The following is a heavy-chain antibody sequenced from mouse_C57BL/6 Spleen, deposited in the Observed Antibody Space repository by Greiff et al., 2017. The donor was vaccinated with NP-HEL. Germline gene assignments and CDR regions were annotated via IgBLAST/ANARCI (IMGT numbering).Heavy chain of an antibody. CDR3: ARSAITTVVAFDY. D-gene: IGHD1-1*01. V-gene: IGHV1-42*01. CDR1: GYSFTGYY. Sequence: VQLQQSGPELVKPGASVKISCKASGYSFTGYYMNWVKQSPEKSLEWIGEINPSTGGTTYNQKFKAKATLTVDKSSSTAYMQLKSLTSEDSAVYYCARSAITTVVAFDYWGQGTTLTVSS. J-gene: IGHJ2*01. CDR2: INPSTGGT.